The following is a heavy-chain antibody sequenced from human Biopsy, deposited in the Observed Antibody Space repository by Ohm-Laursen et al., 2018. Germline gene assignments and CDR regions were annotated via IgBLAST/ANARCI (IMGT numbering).Heavy chain of an antibody. D-gene: IGHD3-10*01. CDR1: GYTLTELS. CDR3: GTGPYYDTRFYYNVRPFDF. CDR2: SDREERKT. V-gene: IGHV1-24*01. J-gene: IGHJ4*02. Sequence: ATVKISCKVSGYTLTELSIHWVRQTGGKGLEWMGGSDREERKTVYAEKFQGRVTMTEDTSTDTVYMEVTSLRSDDTAVYYCGTGPYYDTRFYYNVRPFDFWGQGTLVTVSS.